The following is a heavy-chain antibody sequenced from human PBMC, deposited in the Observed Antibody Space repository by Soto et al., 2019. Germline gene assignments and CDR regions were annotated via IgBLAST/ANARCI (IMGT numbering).Heavy chain of an antibody. CDR1: GYTFTSYG. V-gene: IGHV1-18*01. CDR2: ISAYNGNT. Sequence: ASVKVSCKASGYTFTSYGISWVRQAPGQGLEWMGWISAYNGNTNYAQKLQGRVTMTTDTSTSTAYMELRSLRSDDTPVYYCAMKSYCGGDCYPDYWGKGTLVPVSP. D-gene: IGHD2-21*02. J-gene: IGHJ4*02. CDR3: AMKSYCGGDCYPDY.